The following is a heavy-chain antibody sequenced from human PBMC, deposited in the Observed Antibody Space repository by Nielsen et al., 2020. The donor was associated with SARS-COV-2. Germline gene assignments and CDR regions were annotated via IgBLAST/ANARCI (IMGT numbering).Heavy chain of an antibody. Sequence: GGSLRLSCAASGFTFSSYWMHWVRQAPGKGLVWVSRINSDGSSTSYAASVKGRFTISRDNAKNTLYLQMNSLRAEDTAVYYCARGRAYYYDSPSSYWGQGTLVTVSS. CDR2: INSDGSST. J-gene: IGHJ4*02. CDR3: ARGRAYYYDSPSSY. D-gene: IGHD3-22*01. V-gene: IGHV3-74*01. CDR1: GFTFSSYW.